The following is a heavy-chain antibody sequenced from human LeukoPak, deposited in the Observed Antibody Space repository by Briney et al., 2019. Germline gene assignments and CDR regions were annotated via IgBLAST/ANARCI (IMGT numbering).Heavy chain of an antibody. CDR1: GGSISSYY. CDR2: IYYSGST. CDR3: ARHLLSDRNYDFWSGYFGGEEAY. J-gene: IGHJ4*02. D-gene: IGHD3-3*01. V-gene: IGHV4-39*01. Sequence: SETLPLTCTVSGGSISSYYWGWIRQLPGKGLEWIGSIYYSGSTYYNPSLKSRVTISVDTSKNQFSLKLSSVTAADTAVYYCARHLLSDRNYDFWSGYFGGEEAYWGQGTLVTVSS.